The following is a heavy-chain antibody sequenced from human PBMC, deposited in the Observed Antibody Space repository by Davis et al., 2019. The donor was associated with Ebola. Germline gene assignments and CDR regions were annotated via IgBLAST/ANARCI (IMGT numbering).Heavy chain of an antibody. D-gene: IGHD1-7*01. V-gene: IGHV3-7*01. CDR1: GFAFSNYW. J-gene: IGHJ4*02. CDR3: ARAGNYASPHHFDY. CDR2: IKQDGSEK. Sequence: GESLKISCAASGFAFSNYWMSWVRQAPGKGLEWVANIKQDGSEKYYVDSVRGRFTISRDNAKNSLFLQVNSLRAEETALYYCARAGNYASPHHFDYWGQGSLVTVSS.